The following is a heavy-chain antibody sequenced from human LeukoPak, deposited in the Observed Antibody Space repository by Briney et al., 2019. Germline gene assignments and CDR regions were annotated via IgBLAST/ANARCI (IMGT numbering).Heavy chain of an antibody. V-gene: IGHV4-39*07. CDR1: GGSISSSTYY. J-gene: IGHJ6*02. CDR3: ARDAGHQVSRRNYYAMDV. Sequence: SETLSLTCTVSGGSISSSTYYWGWVRQPPGKGLEWIGSMYYSGSTYYNPSLKSRVTISVDTSKNQFSLKLSSVTATDTAVYYCARDAGHQVSRRNYYAMDVWGQGTTVTVSS. CDR2: MYYSGST. D-gene: IGHD2-2*01.